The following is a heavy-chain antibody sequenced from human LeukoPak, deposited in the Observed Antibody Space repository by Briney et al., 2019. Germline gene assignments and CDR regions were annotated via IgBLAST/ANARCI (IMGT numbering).Heavy chain of an antibody. CDR3: ARVTAAALDY. D-gene: IGHD6-13*01. V-gene: IGHV4-59*01. CDR2: IYYSGST. Sequence: PSETLSLTCTVSGGSISSYYWSWIRQPPGKGLEWIGYIYYSGSTNYNPSLKSRVTISVDTSKNQFSLKLSSVTAADTAVYYCARVTAAALDYWGQGTLVTVSS. CDR1: GGSISSYY. J-gene: IGHJ4*02.